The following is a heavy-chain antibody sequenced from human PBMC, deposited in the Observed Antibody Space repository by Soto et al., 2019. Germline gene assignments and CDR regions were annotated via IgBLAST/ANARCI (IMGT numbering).Heavy chain of an antibody. V-gene: IGHV1-2*02. Sequence: QVQLVQSGAEVKKPGASMKVSCKASGYTFTAYYMHWVRQAPGQGLEWMGWIDPNNGDTNNAQKLQGRVTMTRDTTISTACMELSRLKSDDTAVYFCARDRLVGSTAGGDFDYWGQGTLVTVSS. D-gene: IGHD1-26*01. CDR1: GYTFTAYY. CDR3: ARDRLVGSTAGGDFDY. J-gene: IGHJ4*02. CDR2: IDPNNGDT.